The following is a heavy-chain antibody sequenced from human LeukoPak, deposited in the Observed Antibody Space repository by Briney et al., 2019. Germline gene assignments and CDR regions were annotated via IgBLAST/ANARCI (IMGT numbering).Heavy chain of an antibody. CDR3: AKVGAY. J-gene: IGHJ4*02. CDR2: IWYDGSNK. Sequence: GGSLRLSCAASGFTFSNYTIHWVRQAPGKGLEWVAVIWYDGSNKYYADSVKGRFTISRDNSKNTLYLQMNSLRAEDTAVYYCAKVGAYWGQGTLVTVSS. D-gene: IGHD3-10*01. CDR1: GFTFSNYT. V-gene: IGHV3-33*06.